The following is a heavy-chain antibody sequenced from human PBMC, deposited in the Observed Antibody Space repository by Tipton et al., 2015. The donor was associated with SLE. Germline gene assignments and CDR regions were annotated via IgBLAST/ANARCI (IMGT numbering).Heavy chain of an antibody. CDR3: ASVGAFDI. CDR1: GFTFSSYS. V-gene: IGHV3-48*01. J-gene: IGHJ3*02. Sequence: SLRLSCAASGFTFSSYSMNWVRQAPGKGLEWVSYISSSSSTIYYADSVKGRFTISRDNAKNSLYLQMNSLRAEDTAVYYCASVGAFDIWGQGTVVTVSS. CDR2: ISSSSSTI.